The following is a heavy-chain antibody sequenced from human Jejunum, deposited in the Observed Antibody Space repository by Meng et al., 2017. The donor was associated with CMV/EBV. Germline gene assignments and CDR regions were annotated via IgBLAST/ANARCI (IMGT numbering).Heavy chain of an antibody. D-gene: IGHD3-10*01. CDR1: GFTFSRSW. CDR2: INEDGSDE. J-gene: IGHJ4*02. CDR3: ARDPLRGALDY. Sequence: AASGFTFSRSWMSWDRQAPGKGLEWVANINEDGSDEYYVDSMKGRFTISRDNAKTSLYLQLSSLRPEDTAVYYCARDPLRGALDYWGQGTLVTVSS. V-gene: IGHV3-7*01.